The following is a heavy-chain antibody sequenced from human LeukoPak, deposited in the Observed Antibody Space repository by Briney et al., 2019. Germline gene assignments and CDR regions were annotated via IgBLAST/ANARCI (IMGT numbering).Heavy chain of an antibody. Sequence: SGGSLRLSCAASGFTFSSYAMSWVRQAPGKGLEWVSAISGSGGSTYYADSVKGRFTISRDNSKNTLYLQMNSLGAEDTAVYYCAKDLSSSSWYYFDYWGQGTLVTVSS. CDR2: ISGSGGST. V-gene: IGHV3-23*01. CDR3: AKDLSSSSWYYFDY. D-gene: IGHD6-13*01. CDR1: GFTFSSYA. J-gene: IGHJ4*02.